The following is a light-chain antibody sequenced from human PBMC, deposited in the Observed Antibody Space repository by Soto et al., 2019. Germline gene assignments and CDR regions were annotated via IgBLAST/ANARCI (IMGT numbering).Light chain of an antibody. CDR3: CSYAGSSRYV. Sequence: QSALTQPASVSGSPGQSITISCTGTSSDVGSYNLVSWYQQHPGKAPKLMIYEVSKRPSGVSNRFSGSKSGNTASLTISGLQAEDEADYCCCSYAGSSRYVFGTGTKLTVL. V-gene: IGLV2-23*02. CDR1: SSDVGSYNL. J-gene: IGLJ1*01. CDR2: EVS.